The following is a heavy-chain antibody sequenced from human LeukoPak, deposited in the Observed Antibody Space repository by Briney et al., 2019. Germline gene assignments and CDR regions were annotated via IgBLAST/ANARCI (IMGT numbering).Heavy chain of an antibody. J-gene: IGHJ4*02. CDR3: AITGGPTVTAFDL. D-gene: IGHD4-17*01. V-gene: IGHV3-7*02. CDR2: INHDGGDK. CDR1: GFIFRNYW. Sequence: GGSLRLSCVASGFIFRNYWMSWVRQAPGKGLEWVANINHDGGDKNYVDSVKGRFTISRANAKSSLYLQMNSLRVEDTAVEYCAITGGPTVTAFDLWGEGILVTVSS.